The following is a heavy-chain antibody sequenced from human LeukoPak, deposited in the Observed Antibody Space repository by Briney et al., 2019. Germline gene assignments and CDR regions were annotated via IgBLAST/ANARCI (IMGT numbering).Heavy chain of an antibody. Sequence: GGSLRLSCAASGFTFSSYEMNWVRQAPGKGLEWVSYISSSAGTIYYADSVKGRFTISRDNAKNSLYLQMNSLRAEDTAVYYCVKDSKIVGATFRSYHYMDVWGKGTAVTVSS. CDR3: VKDSKIVGATFRSYHYMDV. CDR2: ISSSAGTI. D-gene: IGHD1-26*01. V-gene: IGHV3-48*03. CDR1: GFTFSSYE. J-gene: IGHJ6*03.